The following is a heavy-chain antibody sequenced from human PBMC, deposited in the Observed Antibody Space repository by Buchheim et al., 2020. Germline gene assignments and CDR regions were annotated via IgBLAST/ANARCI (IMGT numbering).Heavy chain of an antibody. D-gene: IGHD3-3*01. CDR3: ARDLIHDYDFWSGYYTGWFDP. CDR2: ISSSSSYI. V-gene: IGHV3-21*01. CDR1: GFTFSSYS. Sequence: EVQLVESGGGLVKPGGSLRLSCAASGFTFSSYSMNWVRQAPGKGLEWVSSISSSSSYIYYADSVKGRFLICSNNAKNSLYLQMNRLRADDTAVYYCARDLIHDYDFWSGYYTGWFDPWGQGTL. J-gene: IGHJ5*02.